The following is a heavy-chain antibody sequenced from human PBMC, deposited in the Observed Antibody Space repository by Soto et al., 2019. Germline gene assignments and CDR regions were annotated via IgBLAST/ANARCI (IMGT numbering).Heavy chain of an antibody. J-gene: IGHJ4*02. CDR3: AREAYSGLVDH. D-gene: IGHD6-19*01. Sequence: QVQLQESGPGLVKPSETLSLTCTVSGGSISNSYWSWIRQPPGKGLEWIGYIYYSGNTIYNPSLTSRVTISLDTSNNQFSLKLTSVTAADTAVYYCAREAYSGLVDHWGQGILVTVSS. CDR2: IYYSGNT. V-gene: IGHV4-59*01. CDR1: GGSISNSY.